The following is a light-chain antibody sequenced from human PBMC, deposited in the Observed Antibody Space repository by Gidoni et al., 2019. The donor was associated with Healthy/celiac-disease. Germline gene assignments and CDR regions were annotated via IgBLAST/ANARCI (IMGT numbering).Light chain of an antibody. CDR2: DAS. CDR3: QQRSNWPLT. Sequence: EIVLTQSPATLSLSPGERATLSCRASQSVSSYLAWYQQKPVHAPRLLIYDASNRATGIPARFSGSGSGTDFTLTISSLEPEDFAVYYCQQRSNWPLTFGGGTKVEIK. J-gene: IGKJ4*01. CDR1: QSVSSY. V-gene: IGKV3-11*01.